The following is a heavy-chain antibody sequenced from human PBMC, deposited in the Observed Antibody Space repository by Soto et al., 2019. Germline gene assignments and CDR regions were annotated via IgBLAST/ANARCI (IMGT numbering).Heavy chain of an antibody. D-gene: IGHD1-26*01. V-gene: IGHV3-23*01. CDR1: GFTFSSYA. J-gene: IGHJ4*02. CDR2: ISGSGDST. Sequence: EVQLLESGGGLVQPGGSLRLSCAASGFTFSSYAMRWVRQAPVKGLEWVSAISGSGDSTYYADSVKGRFTISRDNSKNTLYLQINSLRVEDTAVYYCARRGSGSYYDYWGQGTLVTVSS. CDR3: ARRGSGSYYDY.